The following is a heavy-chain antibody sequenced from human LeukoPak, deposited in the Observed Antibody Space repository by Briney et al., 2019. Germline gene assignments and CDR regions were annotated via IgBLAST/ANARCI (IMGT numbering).Heavy chain of an antibody. D-gene: IGHD6-6*01. J-gene: IGHJ4*02. Sequence: PGGSLRLSCAASGFTVSSNYMSWVRQAPGKGLEWVSIIYSGGSTYYADSVKGRFTISRDNSKNTLYLQMNSLRAEDTAVYYCARDREYSSSSYNFDYWGQGTLVTVSS. CDR3: ARDREYSSSSYNFDY. V-gene: IGHV3-66*01. CDR2: IYSGGST. CDR1: GFTVSSNY.